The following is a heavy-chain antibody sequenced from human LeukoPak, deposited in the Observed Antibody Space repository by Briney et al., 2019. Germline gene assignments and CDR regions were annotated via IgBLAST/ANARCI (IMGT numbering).Heavy chain of an antibody. CDR1: GFTFSSYG. V-gene: IGHV3-30*02. Sequence: PGGSLRLSCAASGFTFSSYGMHWARQAPGKGLEWVAFIRYDGSNKYYADSVKGRFTISRDNSKNTLYLQMNSLRAEDTAVYYCANLGNTAMVNWGQGTLVTVSS. CDR2: IRYDGSNK. J-gene: IGHJ4*02. CDR3: ANLGNTAMVN. D-gene: IGHD5-18*01.